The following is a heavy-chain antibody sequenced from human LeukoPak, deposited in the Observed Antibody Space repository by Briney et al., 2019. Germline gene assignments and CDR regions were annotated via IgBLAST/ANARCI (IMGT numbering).Heavy chain of an antibody. D-gene: IGHD2-2*02. J-gene: IGHJ5*02. CDR3: AKDYSRRPVIPADIPEDWFDP. Sequence: GRSLRLSCAASGFTFSSYGMHWVRQAPGKGLEWVAVIWYDGSNKYYADSVKGRFTISRDNSKNTLYLQMNSLRAEDTAVYYCAKDYSRRPVIPADIPEDWFDPWGQGTLVTVSS. CDR2: IWYDGSNK. V-gene: IGHV3-33*06. CDR1: GFTFSSYG.